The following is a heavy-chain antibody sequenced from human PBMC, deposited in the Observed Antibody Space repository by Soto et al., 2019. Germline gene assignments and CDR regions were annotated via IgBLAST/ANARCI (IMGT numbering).Heavy chain of an antibody. CDR2: IQQDVSGT. D-gene: IGHD3-16*02. CDR1: GFTFSTYS. CDR3: ARPPPGGYHYYCGMDV. J-gene: IGHJ6*04. Sequence: GGSLRLSCAASGFTFSTYSTNWVRQAPGKGLEWVANIQQDVSGTYYVDSVKGRFTISRDNAKNALYLQMNSLRAEDTAVYYCARPPPGGYHYYCGMDVGGKGTRVTVP. V-gene: IGHV3-7*01.